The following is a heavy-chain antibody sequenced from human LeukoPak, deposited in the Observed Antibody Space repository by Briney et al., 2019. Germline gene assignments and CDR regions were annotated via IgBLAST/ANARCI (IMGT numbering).Heavy chain of an antibody. CDR2: ISSSSSYI. J-gene: IGHJ4*02. Sequence: GGSLRLSCAASGFTFSSYSMNWVRQAPGKGLEWVSSISSSSSYIYYADSVKGRFTISRDNSKNTLYLQMNSLRAEDTAVYYCAKIPDLRQPFDYWGQGTLVTVSP. V-gene: IGHV3-21*04. CDR1: GFTFSSYS. D-gene: IGHD4-17*01. CDR3: AKIPDLRQPFDY.